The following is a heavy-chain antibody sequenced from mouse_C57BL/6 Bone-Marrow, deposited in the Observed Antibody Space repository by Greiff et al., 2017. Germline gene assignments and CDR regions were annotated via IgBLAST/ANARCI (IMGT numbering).Heavy chain of an antibody. J-gene: IGHJ3*01. CDR2: ISYDGSN. Sequence: EVKLMESGPGLVKPSQSLSLTCSVTGYSITSGYYWNWIRQFPGNKLEWMGYISYDGSNNYNPSLKNRISITRDTSKNQFFLKLNSVTTEDTATYYCARDGYDGYQDWGRGTLVTVSA. D-gene: IGHD2-3*01. V-gene: IGHV3-6*01. CDR1: GYSITSGYY. CDR3: ARDGYDGYQD.